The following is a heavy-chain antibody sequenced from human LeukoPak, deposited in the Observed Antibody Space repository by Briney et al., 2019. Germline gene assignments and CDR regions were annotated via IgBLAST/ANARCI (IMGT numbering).Heavy chain of an antibody. CDR3: ATGYSSTWYCFDY. J-gene: IGHJ4*02. V-gene: IGHV4-59*01. CDR1: GDSISSYY. Sequence: SETLSLTCTVSGDSISSYYWSWIRQPPGKGLEWIGYIYHSGSTNYNPSLKSRVTISADTSKDQFSLKLASVTAADTAVYYCATGYSSTWYCFDYWGQGTLVIVSS. D-gene: IGHD6-13*01. CDR2: IYHSGST.